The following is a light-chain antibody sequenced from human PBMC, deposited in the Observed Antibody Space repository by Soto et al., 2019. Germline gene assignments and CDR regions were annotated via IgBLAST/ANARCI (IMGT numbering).Light chain of an antibody. CDR3: QSYDSSLSGPVV. V-gene: IGLV1-40*01. J-gene: IGLJ2*01. CDR2: GNN. Sequence: QSALTQPPSVSGAPGQRVTISCSGRSSNIGAGFDVHWYQQFPGTAPKLLIYGNNNRPSGVPDRFSGSKSGTSASLAITGLQAGDEADYYCQSYDSSLSGPVVFGGGTKLTVL. CDR1: SSNIGAGFD.